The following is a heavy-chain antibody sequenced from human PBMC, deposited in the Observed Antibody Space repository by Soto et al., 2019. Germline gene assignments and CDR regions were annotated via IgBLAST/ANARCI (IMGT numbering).Heavy chain of an antibody. J-gene: IGHJ6*02. D-gene: IGHD4-4*01. V-gene: IGHV3-30*18. CDR3: AKGDNSNQYYYGMDV. Sequence: QVQLVESGGGVVQPGRSLRLSCGASGFTFSSYGMHWVRQAPGKGLEWVAVISYDGSNKYYADSVKGRFTISRDNSKNRLHRQMNSLRAESTAVYYCAKGDNSNQYYYGMDVWGQGTTVTVYS. CDR1: GFTFSSYG. CDR2: ISYDGSNK.